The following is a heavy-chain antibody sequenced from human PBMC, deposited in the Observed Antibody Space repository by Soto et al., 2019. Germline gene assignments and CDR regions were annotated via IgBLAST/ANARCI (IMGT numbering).Heavy chain of an antibody. Sequence: VGSLRLSCAASGFTVSSNYMSWVRQAPGKGLEWVSVIYSGGSTYYADSVKGRFTISRDNSKNTLYLQMNSLRAEDTAVYYCARDRSSSSWPYYYYGMDVWGQGTTVTVSS. CDR3: ARDRSSSSWPYYYYGMDV. J-gene: IGHJ6*02. D-gene: IGHD6-13*01. CDR1: GFTVSSNY. CDR2: IYSGGST. V-gene: IGHV3-53*01.